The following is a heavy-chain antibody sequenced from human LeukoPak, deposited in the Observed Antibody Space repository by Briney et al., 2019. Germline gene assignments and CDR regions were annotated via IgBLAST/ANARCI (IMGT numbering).Heavy chain of an antibody. D-gene: IGHD3-9*01. Sequence: GGSLRLSCAASGFTFSSYEMNWVRQAPGKGLEWVSYISSSGSTIYYADSVKGRLTIPRDNAKKSLYLQMNSLRAEDTAVYYCARPLTGLGAFDIWGQGTMVTVSS. CDR2: ISSSGSTI. CDR1: GFTFSSYE. CDR3: ARPLTGLGAFDI. J-gene: IGHJ3*02. V-gene: IGHV3-48*03.